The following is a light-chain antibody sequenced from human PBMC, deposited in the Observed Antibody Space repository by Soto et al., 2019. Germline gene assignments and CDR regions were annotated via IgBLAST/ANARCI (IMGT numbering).Light chain of an antibody. CDR2: DDT. J-gene: IGLJ1*01. Sequence: QSALTQPASVSGSPGQSITISCTGTASDVGSYKLVSWYQHHPGKAPKLMIYDDTLRPSGLSNRFSGSRSGNTASLTISGLQAEDEADYYCCSYADGCYVFGTGTKVTVL. CDR3: CSYADGCYV. V-gene: IGLV2-23*01. CDR1: ASDVGSYKL.